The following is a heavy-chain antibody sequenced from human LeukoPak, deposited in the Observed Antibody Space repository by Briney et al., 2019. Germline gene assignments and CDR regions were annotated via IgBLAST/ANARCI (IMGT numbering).Heavy chain of an antibody. D-gene: IGHD6-6*01. CDR2: ISSNGGST. CDR1: GFTFSSYA. V-gene: IGHV3-64*01. J-gene: IGHJ6*02. CDR3: ARDPRIAARPGGMDV. Sequence: GGSLILSCAASGFTFSSYAMHWVRQAPGKGLEYVSAISSNGGSTYYANSVKGRFTISRDNSENTLYLQMGSLRAEDMAAYYCARDPRIAARPGGMDVWGQGTTVTVSS.